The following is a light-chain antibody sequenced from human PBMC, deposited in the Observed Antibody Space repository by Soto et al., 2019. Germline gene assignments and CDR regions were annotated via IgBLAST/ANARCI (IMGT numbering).Light chain of an antibody. CDR3: SSYAGSNNLGV. V-gene: IGLV2-8*01. CDR1: SSDVGGYNY. CDR2: EVN. J-gene: IGLJ7*01. Sequence: QSALTQPPSASGSPGQSVTISCTGTSSDVGGYNYVSWYQQHPGKAPKLMIYEVNNRPSGVPDRFSGSKSGNTASLTVSGLQAEDEADYYCSSYAGSNNLGVFGGGTQLTVL.